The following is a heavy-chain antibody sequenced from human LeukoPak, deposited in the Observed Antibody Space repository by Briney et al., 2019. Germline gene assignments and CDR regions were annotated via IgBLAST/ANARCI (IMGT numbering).Heavy chain of an antibody. CDR1: GYTFTSYY. CDR3: ARDGLARGGMDV. Sequence: ASVKVSCKASGYTFTSYYMHWVRQAPGQGLEWMGIINPSGGSTSYAQKFQGGVTMTRDTSTSTVYMELSSLRSEDTAVYYCARDGLARGGMDVWGQGTTVTVSS. J-gene: IGHJ6*02. CDR2: INPSGGST. V-gene: IGHV1-46*01. D-gene: IGHD2-2*03.